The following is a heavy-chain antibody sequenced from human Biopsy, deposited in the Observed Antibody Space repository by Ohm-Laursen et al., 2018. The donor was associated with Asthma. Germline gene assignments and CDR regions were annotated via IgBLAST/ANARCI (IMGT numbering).Heavy chain of an antibody. J-gene: IGHJ4*02. D-gene: IGHD2-2*01. CDR3: ARKAGSCISRTCYSLDF. CDR1: GGTFNTYV. V-gene: IGHV1-69*13. Sequence: SVKVSCKSLGGTFNTYVIGWVRQAPGQGLEWMGGINSVFGTTTYPQKFQERVTITADDSTSTVYMELISLRSEDTAVYYCARKAGSCISRTCYSLDFWGQGTLVTVSS. CDR2: INSVFGTT.